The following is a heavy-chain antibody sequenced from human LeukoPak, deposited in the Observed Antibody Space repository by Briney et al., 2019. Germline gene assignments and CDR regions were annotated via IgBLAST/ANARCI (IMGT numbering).Heavy chain of an antibody. CDR3: ARDGGGSYLSHFDY. V-gene: IGHV3-66*01. CDR2: IYSGGST. CDR1: GFNLCRIY. Sequence: GGSLRLSRAASGFNLCRIYMRWVRPAPGKGVEWGSVIYSGGSTDYADSVKDRFTISIDTSKNTLYLQMNSLRAEDTTVYYCARDGGGSYLSHFDYWGQGTLVTVSS. J-gene: IGHJ4*02. D-gene: IGHD1-26*01.